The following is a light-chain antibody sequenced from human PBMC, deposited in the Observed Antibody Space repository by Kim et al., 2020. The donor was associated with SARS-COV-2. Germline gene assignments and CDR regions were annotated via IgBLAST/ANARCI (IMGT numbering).Light chain of an antibody. CDR1: RSVLYSSNDKNY. Sequence: ATINCRSSRSVLYSSNDKNYLAGYQQKPGQPPRLLVYWASARESGVPDRFSGSGSGTDFTLTISSVQAEDVAVYYCQQYYGTPFTFGPGTKVDIK. J-gene: IGKJ3*01. CDR3: QQYYGTPFT. CDR2: WAS. V-gene: IGKV4-1*01.